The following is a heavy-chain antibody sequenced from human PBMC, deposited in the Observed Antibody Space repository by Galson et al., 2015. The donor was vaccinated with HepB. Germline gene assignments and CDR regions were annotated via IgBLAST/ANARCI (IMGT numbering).Heavy chain of an antibody. J-gene: IGHJ4*02. CDR3: ATGRHGEMATFID. CDR1: GGSISHYY. D-gene: IGHD5-24*01. CDR2: VYYTGNT. Sequence: SETLSLTCIVSGGSISHYYWSWIRQPPGKGLEWVGHVYYTGNTDYNPSLKSRVSISVDSSKNQLSLRLTSVTAADTAVYYCATGRHGEMATFIDWGQGTLVTVSS. V-gene: IGHV4-59*01.